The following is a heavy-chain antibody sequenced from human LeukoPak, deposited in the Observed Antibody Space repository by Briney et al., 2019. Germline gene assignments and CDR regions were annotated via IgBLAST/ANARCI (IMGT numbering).Heavy chain of an antibody. CDR1: GFTFSNAW. CDR3: ATDFYDST. D-gene: IGHD3-22*01. J-gene: IGHJ5*02. CDR2: IRSNSGGGTI. Sequence: GGSLRLSCAASGFTFSNAWMNWVRQAPGKGLEWVGRIRSNSGGGTIDYAAPVKGRFTLSRDDSKTTLYLQMNSLQTEDTAVYYCATDFYDSTWGQGTLVTVSS. V-gene: IGHV3-15*07.